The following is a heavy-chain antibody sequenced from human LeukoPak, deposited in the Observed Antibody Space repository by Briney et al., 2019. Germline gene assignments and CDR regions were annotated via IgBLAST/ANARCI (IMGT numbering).Heavy chain of an antibody. CDR3: AREDLAAAGFDY. J-gene: IGHJ4*02. CDR2: IFYSGTT. Sequence: PSETLSLTCNVSGDSISSDYWSWIRQPPGKSLEWIGFIFYSGTTNYNPSLQSRVTISVDTSKNQFSLKLSSVTAADTAVYYCAREDLAAAGFDYWGQGTLVTVSS. CDR1: GDSISSDY. V-gene: IGHV4-59*12. D-gene: IGHD6-13*01.